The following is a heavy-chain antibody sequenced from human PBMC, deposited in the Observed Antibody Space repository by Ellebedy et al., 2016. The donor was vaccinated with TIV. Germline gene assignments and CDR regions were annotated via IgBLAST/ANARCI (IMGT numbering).Heavy chain of an antibody. D-gene: IGHD6-19*01. CDR1: RFTFSSYA. CDR3: ANYKNTWSSVWRSNAFDV. Sequence: GESLKISCAASRFTFSSYAMSWVRQAPGKGLEWVSTMGGSGDEIDYADSVKGRFSISRDNFKNTLCLQMNSLRAEDTAVYYCANYKNTWSSVWRSNAFDVWGQGTMVTVSS. J-gene: IGHJ3*01. CDR2: MGGSGDEI. V-gene: IGHV3-23*01.